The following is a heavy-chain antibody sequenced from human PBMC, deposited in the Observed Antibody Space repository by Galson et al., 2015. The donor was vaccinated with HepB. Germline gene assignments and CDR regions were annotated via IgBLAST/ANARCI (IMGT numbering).Heavy chain of an antibody. J-gene: IGHJ6*02. Sequence: SLRLSCAASGFTFNNARMSWVRQAPGKGLEWVGRIKTKADGGTTDYAAPVKGRCTISRDDSKNTLYLQMNSLKTEDTAVYYCTTETSRGYYGMDVWGRGTTVTVSS. CDR2: IKTKADGGTT. CDR1: GFTFNNAR. CDR3: TTETSRGYYGMDV. V-gene: IGHV3-15*01.